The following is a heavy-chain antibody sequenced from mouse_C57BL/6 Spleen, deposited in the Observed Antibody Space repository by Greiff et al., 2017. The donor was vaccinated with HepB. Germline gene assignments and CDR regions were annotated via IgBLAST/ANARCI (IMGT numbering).Heavy chain of an antibody. Sequence: QVQLKQPGAELVKPGASVKVSCKASGYTFTSYWMHWVKQRPGQGLEWIGRIHPSDSDTNYNQKFKGKATLTVDKSSSTAYMQLSSLTSEDSAVYYCAISDSSGFSDYWGQGTTLTVSS. J-gene: IGHJ2*01. CDR3: AISDSSGFSDY. V-gene: IGHV1-74*01. CDR1: GYTFTSYW. D-gene: IGHD3-2*02. CDR2: IHPSDSDT.